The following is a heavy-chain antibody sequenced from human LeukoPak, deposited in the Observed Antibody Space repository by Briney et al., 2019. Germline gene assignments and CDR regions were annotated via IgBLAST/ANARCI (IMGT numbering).Heavy chain of an antibody. D-gene: IGHD2/OR15-2a*01. Sequence: GGSLRLSCAASGFTVSGNYMSWVRQAPGKGLEWVSVIYSGGSTYYADSVKGRFTISRDNSKNTLYLQMNGLRAEDTAVYYCATLSVPHYYYYYYGMDVWGQGTTVTVSS. V-gene: IGHV3-53*01. CDR1: GFTVSGNY. J-gene: IGHJ6*02. CDR2: IYSGGST. CDR3: ATLSVPHYYYYYYGMDV.